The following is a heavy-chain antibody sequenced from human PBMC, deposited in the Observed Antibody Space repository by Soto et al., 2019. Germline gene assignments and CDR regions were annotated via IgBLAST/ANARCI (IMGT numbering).Heavy chain of an antibody. CDR1: GYTFTTYD. CDR2: XXPXXGXT. V-gene: IGHV1-8*01. D-gene: IGHD6-25*01. Sequence: ASVKVSCKASGYTFTTYDIHWVRQVTGQGVEWXGWXXPXXGXTXXXQXXXGRVTMTRNTSISTVYMELNSLRSEDTAVYYCARRKERSGPHYFDYWGQGSLVTVSS. CDR3: ARRKERSGPHYFDY. J-gene: IGHJ4*02.